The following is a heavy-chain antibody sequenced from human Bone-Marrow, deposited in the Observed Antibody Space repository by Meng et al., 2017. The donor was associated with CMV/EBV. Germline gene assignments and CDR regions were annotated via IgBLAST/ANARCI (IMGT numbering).Heavy chain of an antibody. Sequence: AASGFTFSSYALTWVRQAPGKGLELVSGISTNGGATFYADSVTGRFTISRDNSKDMLYLQMHSLRAEDTAFYYCAKDRTYVAGIFDYWGQGTLLTVSS. V-gene: IGHV3-23*01. CDR3: AKDRTYVAGIFDY. CDR2: ISTNGGAT. D-gene: IGHD6-19*01. J-gene: IGHJ4*02. CDR1: GFTFSSYA.